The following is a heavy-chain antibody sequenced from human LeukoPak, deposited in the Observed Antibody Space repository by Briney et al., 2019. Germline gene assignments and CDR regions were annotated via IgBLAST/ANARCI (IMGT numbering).Heavy chain of an antibody. J-gene: IGHJ5*02. V-gene: IGHV1-8*01. CDR2: MNPNSGNT. CDR3: ARGAHNSDSSGYSP. CDR1: GYTFTSYD. D-gene: IGHD3-22*01. Sequence: ASGKVSCKASGYTFTSYDINWVRQATGQGLEWRGWMNPNSGNTGYAQKFQGRVTMTRNTSISTAHSERRGLRPGDTAVYYCARGAHNSDSSGYSPWGQGPLVTVSS.